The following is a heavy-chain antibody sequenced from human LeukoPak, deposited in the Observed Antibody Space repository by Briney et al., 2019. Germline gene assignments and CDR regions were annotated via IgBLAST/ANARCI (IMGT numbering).Heavy chain of an antibody. CDR2: IYYSGST. J-gene: IGHJ3*02. Sequence: PSETLSLTCTVSGASISSYYWSWIRQPPGKGLEWIAYIYYSGSTNYNPSLKSRVTISVDTSKNQFSLKLSSVTAADTAVYYCARARYVNSFYAFDIWGQGTLVTVSS. CDR1: GASISSYY. CDR3: ARARYVNSFYAFDI. D-gene: IGHD3-9*01. V-gene: IGHV4-59*08.